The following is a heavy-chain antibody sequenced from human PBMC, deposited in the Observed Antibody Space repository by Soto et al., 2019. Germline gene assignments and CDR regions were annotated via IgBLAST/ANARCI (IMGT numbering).Heavy chain of an antibody. D-gene: IGHD3-3*01. CDR1: GFTFSSYA. J-gene: IGHJ6*02. V-gene: IGHV3-30-3*01. CDR2: ISYDGSNK. Sequence: GGSLRLSCAASGFTFSSYAMNWVRQAPGKGLEWVAVISYDGSNKYYADSVKGRFTISRDNSKNTLYLQMNSLRAEDTAVYYCARGGRFLEWLLGYGMDVGGQGTTVTVSS. CDR3: ARGGRFLEWLLGYGMDV.